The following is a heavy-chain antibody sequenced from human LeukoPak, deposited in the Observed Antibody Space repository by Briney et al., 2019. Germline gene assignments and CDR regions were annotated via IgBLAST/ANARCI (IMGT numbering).Heavy chain of an antibody. J-gene: IGHJ4*02. CDR3: ARERRGERSSFAY. CDR1: GYTFTGYY. D-gene: IGHD6-6*01. Sequence: ASVTVSCKASGYTFTGYYMHWVRQAPGQGLEWMGWISPNSGGTNYAQKFQGRVTMTRDTSISTAYMELSRLRSDDTAVYYCARERRGERSSFAYWGQGALVTVSS. CDR2: ISPNSGGT. V-gene: IGHV1-2*02.